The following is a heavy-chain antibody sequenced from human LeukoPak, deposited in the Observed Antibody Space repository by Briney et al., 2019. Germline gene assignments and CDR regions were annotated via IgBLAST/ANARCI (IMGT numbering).Heavy chain of an antibody. CDR3: ARDSGEQQLVQGDAFDI. CDR2: IISSVSTI. J-gene: IGHJ3*02. D-gene: IGHD6-13*01. Sequence: GGSLRLSCAASGFTFSSYEMNWVRQAPGKGVGWGSYIISSVSTIYYAESVKGRFTISTDNAKNSLYLQISSVRAEDTPLYYCARDSGEQQLVQGDAFDIWGQGTMVTVS. CDR1: GFTFSSYE. V-gene: IGHV3-48*03.